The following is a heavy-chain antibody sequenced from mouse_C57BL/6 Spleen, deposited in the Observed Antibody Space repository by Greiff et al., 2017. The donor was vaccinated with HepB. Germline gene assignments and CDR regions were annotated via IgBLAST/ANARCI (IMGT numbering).Heavy chain of an antibody. CDR1: GYTFTDYY. CDR3: ARKENYYGSTRGFAY. D-gene: IGHD1-1*01. Sequence: EVQLQQSGPELVKPGASVKISCKASGYTFTDYYMNWVKQSHGKSLEWIGDINPNNGGTSYNQKFKGKATLTVDKSSSTAYMELRSLTSEDSAVYYCARKENYYGSTRGFAYWGQGTLVTVSA. J-gene: IGHJ3*01. CDR2: INPNNGGT. V-gene: IGHV1-26*01.